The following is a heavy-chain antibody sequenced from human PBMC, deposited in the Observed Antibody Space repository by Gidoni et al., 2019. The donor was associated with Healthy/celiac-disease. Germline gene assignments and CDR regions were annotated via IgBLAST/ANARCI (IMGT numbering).Heavy chain of an antibody. CDR1: GFTFSSYA. J-gene: IGHJ6*02. D-gene: IGHD6-13*01. V-gene: IGHV3-23*01. CDR3: AKDNTVAAASRDYYYYYGMDV. Sequence: EVQLLESGGGLVQPGGSLRLSCAASGFTFSSYAMSWVRQAPGKGLEWVSAISGSGGSTYYADSVKGRFTISRDNSKNTLYLQMNSLRAEDTAVYYCAKDNTVAAASRDYYYYYGMDVWGQGTTVTVSS. CDR2: ISGSGGST.